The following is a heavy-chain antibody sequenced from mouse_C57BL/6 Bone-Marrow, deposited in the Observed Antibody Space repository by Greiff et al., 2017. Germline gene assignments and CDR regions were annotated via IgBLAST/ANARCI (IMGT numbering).Heavy chain of an antibody. V-gene: IGHV5-15*01. D-gene: IGHD1-1*01. CDR2: ISNLAYSI. CDR1: GFTFSDYG. CDR3: ARQVDYYGSSCDWYFDV. Sequence: EVQLVESGGGLVQPGGSLKLSCAASGFTFSDYGMAWVRQAPRKGPEWVAFISNLAYSIYYADTVTGRFTISRENAKNTLYLEMSSLRSEDTAMYYCARQVDYYGSSCDWYFDVWGTGTTVTVSS. J-gene: IGHJ1*03.